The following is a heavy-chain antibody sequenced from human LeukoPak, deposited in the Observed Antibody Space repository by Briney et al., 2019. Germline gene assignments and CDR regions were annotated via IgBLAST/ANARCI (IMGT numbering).Heavy chain of an antibody. CDR1: GFTFSSYA. D-gene: IGHD6-19*01. J-gene: IGHJ6*02. Sequence: GGSLRLSCAASGFTFSSYAMHWVRQAPGKGLEWVAVISYDGSNKYYADSVKGRFTISRDNSKNTLYLQMNSLRADDTAIYYCAKDKSSSGWYGMDVWGQGTTVTVSS. V-gene: IGHV3-30-3*01. CDR3: AKDKSSSGWYGMDV. CDR2: ISYDGSNK.